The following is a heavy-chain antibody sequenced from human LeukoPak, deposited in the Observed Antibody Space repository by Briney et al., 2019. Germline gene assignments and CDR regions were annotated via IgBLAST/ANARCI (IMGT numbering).Heavy chain of an antibody. CDR3: VTGHYDSRMYFDL. CDR1: GGSITTTNYL. Sequence: PSETLSLTCTVSGGSITTTNYLWGWIRQPPGKGLEWIGSIYYSGSTFYNPSLKSRVTISVDTSKNQFSLKLTSMTAADTAVYYCVTGHYDSRMYFDLWGRGTLVTVSS. CDR2: IYYSGST. V-gene: IGHV4-39*01. D-gene: IGHD1-20*01. J-gene: IGHJ2*01.